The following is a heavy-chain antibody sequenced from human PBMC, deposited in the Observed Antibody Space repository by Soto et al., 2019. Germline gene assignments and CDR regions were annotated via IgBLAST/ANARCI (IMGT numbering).Heavy chain of an antibody. D-gene: IGHD2-2*01. CDR1: GGSFSGYY. J-gene: IGHJ6*02. CDR3: ARGRLVVIPAARTPPPNYDYYGMDV. Sequence: PSETLSLTCAVYGGSFSGYYRSWIRQPPGKGPEWIGEINHSGSTNYNPSLKSRVTISVDTSKNQFSLKLSSVTAADTAVYYCARGRLVVIPAARTPPPNYDYYGMDVWGQGTTVTVSS. V-gene: IGHV4-34*01. CDR2: INHSGST.